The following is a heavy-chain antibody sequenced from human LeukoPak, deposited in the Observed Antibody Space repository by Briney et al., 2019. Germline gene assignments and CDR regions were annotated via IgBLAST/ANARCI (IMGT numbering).Heavy chain of an antibody. CDR1: GGSISSYY. Sequence: SETLSLTCTVSGGSISSYYWSWIRQPPGKGLEWIGYIYYSGSTNYNPSLKSRVTISVDTSKNQFSLKLSSVTAADTAVYYCARSITAAGTFWFDPWGQGTLVTVSS. J-gene: IGHJ5*02. D-gene: IGHD6-13*01. CDR2: IYYSGST. V-gene: IGHV4-59*08. CDR3: ARSITAAGTFWFDP.